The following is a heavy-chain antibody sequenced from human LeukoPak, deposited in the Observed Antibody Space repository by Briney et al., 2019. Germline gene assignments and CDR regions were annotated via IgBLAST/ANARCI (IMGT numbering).Heavy chain of an antibody. CDR1: GYTFTSYG. CDR3: ASYTPMVIPGAFDI. CDR2: INPSGGTT. J-gene: IGHJ3*02. Sequence: ASVKVSCKASGYTFTSYGITWVRQAPGQGLEWMGLINPSGGTTTYAQKFQGRVTMTRDMSTSTVYLELSSLRSEDTAVYYCASYTPMVIPGAFDIWGQGTMVTVSS. V-gene: IGHV1-46*01. D-gene: IGHD5-18*01.